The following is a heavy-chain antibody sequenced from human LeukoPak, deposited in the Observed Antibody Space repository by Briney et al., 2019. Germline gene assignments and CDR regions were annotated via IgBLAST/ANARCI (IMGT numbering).Heavy chain of an antibody. CDR3: ARGAAIVGATKGGDH. D-gene: IGHD1-26*01. V-gene: IGHV1-18*01. J-gene: IGHJ4*02. CDR1: GYTFTSYG. Sequence: GASVKVSCKASGYTFTSYGISWVRQAPGQGLEWMGWISAYNGNTNYAQKLQGRVTMTTDTSTSTAYMELRSLRSDDTAVYYCARGAAIVGATKGGDHWGQGTLVTVSS. CDR2: ISAYNGNT.